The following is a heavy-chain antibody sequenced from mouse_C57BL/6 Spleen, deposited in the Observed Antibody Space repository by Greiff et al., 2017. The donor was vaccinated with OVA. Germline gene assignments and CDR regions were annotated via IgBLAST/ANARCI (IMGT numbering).Heavy chain of an antibody. D-gene: IGHD1-1*01. CDR3: AALRYAMEY. CDR1: GYAFSSSW. V-gene: IGHV1-82*01. Sequence: VQLQQSGPELVKPGASVKISCKASGYAFSSSWMNWVKQRPGKGLEWIGRICPGDGDTNYNGKFKGKATLTEDKSSSTVYMQLSSLTSEDSAVYFCAALRYAMEYWGQGASVTVSS. J-gene: IGHJ4*01. CDR2: ICPGDGDT.